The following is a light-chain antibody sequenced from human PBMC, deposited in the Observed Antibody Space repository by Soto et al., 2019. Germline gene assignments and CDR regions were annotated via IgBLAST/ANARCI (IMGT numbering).Light chain of an antibody. CDR2: DAS. CDR1: QSVSNR. CDR3: QQYNNWPPEGT. V-gene: IGKV3-15*01. Sequence: EIVMTQSPATLSVSPGERDTLSCRASQSVSNRLAWYQHKPGQAPRLLIYDASTRATGIPASFSGSGSGTEFTLTISSLQSEDFAVYYCQQYNNWPPEGTFGQGTRVEIK. J-gene: IGKJ1*01.